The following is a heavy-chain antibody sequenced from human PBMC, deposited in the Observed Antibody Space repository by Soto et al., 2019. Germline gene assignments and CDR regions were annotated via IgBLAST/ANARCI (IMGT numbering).Heavy chain of an antibody. CDR1: GFTFSSYG. J-gene: IGHJ4*02. CDR3: AKTIYQNRIVGATRAIDY. CDR2: ISYDGSNK. Sequence: QVQLVESGGGVVQPGRSLRLSCAASGFTFSSYGMHWVRQAPGKGLEWVAVISYDGSNKYYADSVKGRFTISRDNSKNTLYLQMNSLKAEDTAVYYCAKTIYQNRIVGATRAIDYCGQGTLVTVSS. V-gene: IGHV3-30*18. D-gene: IGHD1-26*01.